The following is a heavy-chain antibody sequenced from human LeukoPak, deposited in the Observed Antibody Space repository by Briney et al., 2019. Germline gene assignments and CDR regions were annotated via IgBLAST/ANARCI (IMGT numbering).Heavy chain of an antibody. Sequence: GGSLRLSCAASGFTFSSYAMHWVRQAPGKGLEWVAVISYDGSNKYYADSVKGRFTISRDNSKNTLYLQMNSLRAEDTAVYYCARALDHGDYLRYYYGMDVWGQGTTVTVSS. V-gene: IGHV3-30-3*01. CDR1: GFTFSSYA. D-gene: IGHD4-17*01. J-gene: IGHJ6*02. CDR3: ARALDHGDYLRYYYGMDV. CDR2: ISYDGSNK.